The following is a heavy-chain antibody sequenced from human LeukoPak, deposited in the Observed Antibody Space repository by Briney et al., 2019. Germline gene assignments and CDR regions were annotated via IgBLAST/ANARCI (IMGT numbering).Heavy chain of an antibody. D-gene: IGHD3-10*01. J-gene: IGHJ4*02. CDR1: GFTVGSNY. CDR3: ARAMVRGVTGFDY. V-gene: IGHV3-66*01. CDR2: IYSGGST. Sequence: GGSLRLSCAASGFTVGSNYMGWFRQAPGKGLEWVSVIYSGGSTYYADSVKGRFTISRDNSKNTLYLQMNSLRAEDTAVYYCARAMVRGVTGFDYWGQGTLVTVSS.